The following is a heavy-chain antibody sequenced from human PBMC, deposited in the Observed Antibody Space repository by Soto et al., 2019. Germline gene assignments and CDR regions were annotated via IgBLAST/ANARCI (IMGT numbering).Heavy chain of an antibody. J-gene: IGHJ6*02. V-gene: IGHV5-51*01. CDR1: GYSFTSYW. CDR2: IYPGDSDT. CDR3: ARHGSSSINYYYGMDV. Sequence: PGESLKISCKGSGYSFTSYWIGWVRQMPGKGLEWMGIIYPGDSDTRYSPSVQGQVTISADKSISTAYLQWGSLKASDTAMYYCARHGSSSINYYYGMDVLCQGTTVTVSS. D-gene: IGHD6-13*01.